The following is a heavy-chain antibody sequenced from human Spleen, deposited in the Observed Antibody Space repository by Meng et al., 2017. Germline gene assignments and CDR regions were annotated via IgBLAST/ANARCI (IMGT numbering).Heavy chain of an antibody. CDR3: APSKWATDYFDY. D-gene: IGHD1-26*01. CDR1: GYTFTSYG. V-gene: IGHV1-18*01. Sequence: ASVKVSCKASGYTFTSYGISWVRQAPGQGLEWMGWISAYNGKTNYAQKFQARVTMTTDTSTSTAYMELRSLTSDDTAVYYCAPSKWATDYFDYWGQGTLVTVSS. CDR2: ISAYNGKT. J-gene: IGHJ4*02.